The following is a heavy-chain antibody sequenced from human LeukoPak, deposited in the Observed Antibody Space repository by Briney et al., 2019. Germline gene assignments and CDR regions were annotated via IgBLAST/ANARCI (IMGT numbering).Heavy chain of an antibody. D-gene: IGHD3-10*01. V-gene: IGHV4-34*01. Sequence: PSETLSLTCAVYGGSFSGYYWSWIRQPPGKGLEWIGYIYHSGSTYYNPSLKSRVTISVDRSKNQFSLKLSSVTAADTAVYYCAREYLGANWFDPWGQGTLVTVSS. CDR1: GGSFSGYY. CDR2: IYHSGST. CDR3: AREYLGANWFDP. J-gene: IGHJ5*02.